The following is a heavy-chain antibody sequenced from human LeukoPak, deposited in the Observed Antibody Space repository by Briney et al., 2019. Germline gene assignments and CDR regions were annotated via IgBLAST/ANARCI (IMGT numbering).Heavy chain of an antibody. CDR1: GGSITSGGYY. J-gene: IGHJ3*02. D-gene: IGHD1-7*01. Sequence: PSETLSLTCTVSGGSITSGGYYWSWIRQHPGKGLERIGYIYYSGSTYYNPSLKSRVTISVDTSKNQFSLNLSSVTAADTAVYYCAGITGTTWPDDAFDIWGQGTMVTVSS. V-gene: IGHV4-31*03. CDR3: AGITGTTWPDDAFDI. CDR2: IYYSGST.